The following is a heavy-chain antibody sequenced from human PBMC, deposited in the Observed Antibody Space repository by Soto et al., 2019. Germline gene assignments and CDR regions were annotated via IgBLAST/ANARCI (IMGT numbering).Heavy chain of an antibody. CDR3: ARTGDILDA. Sequence: SETLSLTCTVSGGSISHYYWSWIRQPPGKGLEWVGNIYYSGSTNYNPSLKSRLTISVDTSKNQISLNLSSVTAADTAVYYCARTGDILDAWGQGTLVTVSS. J-gene: IGHJ5*02. CDR2: IYYSGST. V-gene: IGHV4-59*01. CDR1: GGSISHYY. D-gene: IGHD3-9*01.